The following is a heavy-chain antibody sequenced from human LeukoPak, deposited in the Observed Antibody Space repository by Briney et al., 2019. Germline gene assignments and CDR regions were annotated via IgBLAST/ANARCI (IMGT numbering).Heavy chain of an antibody. V-gene: IGHV4-34*01. CDR1: GGSFSGYY. J-gene: IGHJ4*02. CDR3: ARSPYRHRIRYFDWFPEDYFDY. Sequence: PSETLSLTCAVYGGSFSGYYWSWIRQPPGKGLEWIGEINHSGSTNYNPSLKSRVTISVDTSKNQFSLKLSSVTAADTAVYYCARSPYRHRIRYFDWFPEDYFDYWGQGTLVTVSS. D-gene: IGHD3-9*01. CDR2: INHSGST.